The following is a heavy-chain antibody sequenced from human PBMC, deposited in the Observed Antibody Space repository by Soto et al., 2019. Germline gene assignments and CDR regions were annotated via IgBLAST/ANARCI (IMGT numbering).Heavy chain of an antibody. J-gene: IGHJ4*02. CDR2: ISAYNGNT. V-gene: IGHV1-18*01. CDR1: GYTFTSYG. CDR3: AREAPPAIN. Sequence: QVQLVQSGAEVKKPGASVKVSCKASGYTFTSYGISWVRQAPGQGLEWMGWISAYNGNTNYAQKLQGRVTMTTDTTTATAYTGPRLLSSHATAVYYSAREAPPAINWGQATLVTVSS.